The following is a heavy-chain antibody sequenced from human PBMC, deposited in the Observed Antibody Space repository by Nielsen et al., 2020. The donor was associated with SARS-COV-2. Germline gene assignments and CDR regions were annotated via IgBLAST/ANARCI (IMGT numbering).Heavy chain of an antibody. CDR2: FDPEDGET. Sequence: ASVKVSCKVSGYTLTELSMHWVRQAPGKGLEWMGGFDPEDGETIYAQKFQGRVTMTEDTSTDTAYMELSSLRSEDTAVYYCATDHGARIAAAGAGWGAFDIWGQGTRVTVSS. J-gene: IGHJ3*02. V-gene: IGHV1-24*01. CDR1: GYTLTELS. CDR3: ATDHGARIAAAGAGWGAFDI. D-gene: IGHD6-13*01.